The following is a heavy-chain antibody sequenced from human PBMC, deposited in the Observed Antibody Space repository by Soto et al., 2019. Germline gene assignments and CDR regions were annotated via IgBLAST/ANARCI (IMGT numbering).Heavy chain of an antibody. D-gene: IGHD3-22*01. V-gene: IGHV1-69*13. Sequence: GASVKVSCKASGGTFSSYAISWVRQAPGQGLEWMGGIIPIFGTANYAQKFQGRVTITADESTSTAYMELSSLGSEDTAVYYRTYYYDSSGYYYVAFDIWGQGTMVTVSS. CDR2: IIPIFGTA. CDR1: GGTFSSYA. J-gene: IGHJ3*02. CDR3: TYYYDSSGYYYVAFDI.